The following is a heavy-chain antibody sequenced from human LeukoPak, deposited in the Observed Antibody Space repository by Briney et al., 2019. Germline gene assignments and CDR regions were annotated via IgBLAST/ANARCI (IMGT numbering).Heavy chain of an antibody. V-gene: IGHV3-11*05. CDR3: ARDQGATEGRDAFDI. D-gene: IGHD1-26*01. Sequence: PGGSLRLSCAAPGFTFSDYYMSWIRQAPGKGLEWVSYISSSSSYTNYADSVKGRFTISRDNAKNSLYLQMNSLRAEDTAVYYCARDQGATEGRDAFDIWGQGTMVTVSS. J-gene: IGHJ3*02. CDR1: GFTFSDYY. CDR2: ISSSSSYT.